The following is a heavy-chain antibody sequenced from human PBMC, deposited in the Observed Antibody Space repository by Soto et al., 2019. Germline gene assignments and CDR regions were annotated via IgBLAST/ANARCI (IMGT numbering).Heavy chain of an antibody. CDR3: ARDADPGGYDPENWFDP. D-gene: IGHD5-12*01. CDR2: TYYRSKWYN. J-gene: IGHJ5*02. V-gene: IGHV6-1*01. CDR1: GDSVSSNSAA. Sequence: SQTLSLPCAISGDSVSSNSAAWNWIRQSPSRGLEWLGRTYYRSKWYNDYAVSVKSRITINPDTSKNQFSLQLNSVTPEDTAVYYCARDADPGGYDPENWFDPWGQGTLVTVSS.